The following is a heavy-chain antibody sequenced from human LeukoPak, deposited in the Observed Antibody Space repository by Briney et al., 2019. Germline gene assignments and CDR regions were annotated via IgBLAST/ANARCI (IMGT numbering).Heavy chain of an antibody. Sequence: ASVKVSCKASGYTFTDYYIHWLRQAPGHGLEWMGWINPNSGGTNYAQKFRGRVTMTRDTSISTAYMELSRLTPDDTAVYYCARDFRDYFFYYWGQGTLVTVSS. J-gene: IGHJ4*02. CDR2: INPNSGGT. CDR3: ARDFRDYFFYY. V-gene: IGHV1-2*02. CDR1: GYTFTDYY.